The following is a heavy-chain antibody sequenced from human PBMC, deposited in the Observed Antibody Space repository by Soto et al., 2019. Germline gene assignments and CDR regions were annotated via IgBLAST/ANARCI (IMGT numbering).Heavy chain of an antibody. CDR1: GFTFSSYA. Sequence: GGSLRLSCAASGFTFSSYAMSWVRQAPGKGLEWVSAISGSGGSTYYADSVKGRFTISRDNSKNTLYLQMNSLRAEDTAVYYCAKLSIAARTAVAVAGTQGYYFDYWGQGTLVTVSS. CDR3: AKLSIAARTAVAVAGTQGYYFDY. J-gene: IGHJ4*02. V-gene: IGHV3-23*01. D-gene: IGHD6-19*01. CDR2: ISGSGGST.